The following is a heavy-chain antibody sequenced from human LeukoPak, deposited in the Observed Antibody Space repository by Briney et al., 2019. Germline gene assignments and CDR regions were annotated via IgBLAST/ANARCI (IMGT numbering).Heavy chain of an antibody. Sequence: PSETLSLTCIVPGGSISSATYYWGWLRQPPGTRLEWIGSIYYSGNTYYNPSLKSRVTISIDTSKNQFSLNLNSVTAADTALYSCARHYLGGNYPDYFNHWGQGTLVTVSS. V-gene: IGHV4-39*01. D-gene: IGHD1-26*01. CDR1: GGSISSATYY. CDR2: IYYSGNT. J-gene: IGHJ4*02. CDR3: ARHYLGGNYPDYFNH.